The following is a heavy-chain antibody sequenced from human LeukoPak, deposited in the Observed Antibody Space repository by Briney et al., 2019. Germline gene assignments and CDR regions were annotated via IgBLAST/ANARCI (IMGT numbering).Heavy chain of an antibody. J-gene: IGHJ4*02. CDR3: ARDGVPYYYDSSGYKYFDY. CDR1: GGTFSSYA. D-gene: IGHD3-22*01. V-gene: IGHV1-69*13. Sequence: SVKVSCKASGGTFSSYAISWVRQAPGQGLEWMGGIIPIFGTANYAQKFQGRVSITADESTSTAYMELSSLRSEDTAVYYCARDGVPYYYDSSGYKYFDYWGQGTLVTVSS. CDR2: IIPIFGTA.